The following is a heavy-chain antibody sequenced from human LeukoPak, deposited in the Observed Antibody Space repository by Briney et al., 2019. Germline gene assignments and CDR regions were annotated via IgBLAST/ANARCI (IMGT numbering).Heavy chain of an antibody. CDR1: XSSXA. J-gene: IGHJ4*02. CDR3: AKVGGSGWYVDY. Sequence: XSSXAVSWVRQAXGTGLEWVSTISGGGGNTYYADSVKGRFTISRDNSKSTLYLQMNSLRTEDTALYYCAKVGGSGWYVDYWGQGTPVTVSS. CDR2: ISGGGGNT. D-gene: IGHD6-19*01. V-gene: IGHV3-23*01.